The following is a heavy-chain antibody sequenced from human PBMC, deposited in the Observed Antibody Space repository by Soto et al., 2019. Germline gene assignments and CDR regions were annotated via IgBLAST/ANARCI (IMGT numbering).Heavy chain of an antibody. V-gene: IGHV4-34*01. CDR2: INHSGST. D-gene: IGHD2-2*01. J-gene: IGHJ6*03. Sequence: QVQLQQWGAGLLKPSETLSLTCAVYGGSFSGYYWSWIRQPPGKGLEWIGEINHSGSTNYNPSLKKRVNISVDASKNQFSLKLSSVTAADTAVYYCARIDGYCSSTSCRDYYYYYMDVWGKGTTVTGSS. CDR1: GGSFSGYY. CDR3: ARIDGYCSSTSCRDYYYYYMDV.